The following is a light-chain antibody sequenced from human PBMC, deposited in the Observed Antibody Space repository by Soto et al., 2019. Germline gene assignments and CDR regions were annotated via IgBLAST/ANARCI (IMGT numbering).Light chain of an antibody. Sequence: EIVLTQSPGTLSLSPGERATLSCRASQSVSSSFLAWYQQKPGQAPRLLIYGASSRATGIPDRFSGSGSGTNYNLTIIRLEPEDVAVYYCQQYGSSPLTFGGGTKVEIK. CDR1: QSVSSSF. CDR3: QQYGSSPLT. V-gene: IGKV3-20*01. CDR2: GAS. J-gene: IGKJ4*01.